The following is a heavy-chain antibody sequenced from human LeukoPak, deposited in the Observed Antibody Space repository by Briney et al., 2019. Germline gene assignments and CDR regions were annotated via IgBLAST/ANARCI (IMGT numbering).Heavy chain of an antibody. CDR3: ARDKHTTSYTGGRYYPYYFDS. CDR2: ISYSGST. V-gene: IGHV4-59*01. Sequence: PSETLSLTCTVSGGSISNSFSSWIRQPPDKGLEFIGYISYSGSTNYNPSLKSRLTMSVDTAKNQVSLNLTSVTAADTAVYYCARDKHTTSYTGGRYYPYYFDSWGQGTLVTVSS. J-gene: IGHJ4*02. D-gene: IGHD2-8*02. CDR1: GGSISNSF.